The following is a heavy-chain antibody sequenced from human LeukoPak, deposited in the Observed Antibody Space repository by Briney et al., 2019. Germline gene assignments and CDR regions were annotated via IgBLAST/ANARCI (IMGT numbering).Heavy chain of an antibody. Sequence: GASVKVSCKASGGTFNSYAISWVRQAPGHGLEWMGGIIPIFGTANYAQKFQGRVTITADESTSTAYMELSSLRSEDTAVYYCARNLECRKYSSSSCYYYDMDVWGKGTTVTVSS. J-gene: IGHJ6*03. V-gene: IGHV1-69*13. CDR2: IIPIFGTA. D-gene: IGHD6-6*01. CDR1: GGTFNSYA. CDR3: ARNLECRKYSSSSCYYYDMDV.